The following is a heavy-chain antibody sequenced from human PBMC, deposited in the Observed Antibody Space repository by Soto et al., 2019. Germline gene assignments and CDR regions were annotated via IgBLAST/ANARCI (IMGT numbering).Heavy chain of an antibody. Sequence: ASGKVSCKASGYTFMDYYMNWVLQAPGQGFEWMGRISPKSGGTNYAQKFQGRVTMTWDTSLNTAYMELSSLMSEDTAVYYCARPPGYISDWYYFDLWGQGTLVTVSS. J-gene: IGHJ4*02. CDR1: GYTFMDYY. CDR3: ARPPGYISDWYYFDL. V-gene: IGHV1-2*02. D-gene: IGHD6-19*01. CDR2: ISPKSGGT.